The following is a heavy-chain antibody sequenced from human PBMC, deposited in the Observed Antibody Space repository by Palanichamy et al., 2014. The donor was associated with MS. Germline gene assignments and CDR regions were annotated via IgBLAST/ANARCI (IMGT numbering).Heavy chain of an antibody. CDR3: ARFGTYYDFWSGSADAFDI. J-gene: IGHJ3*02. D-gene: IGHD3-3*01. Sequence: QLQPQESGPGLVKPSETLSLTCTVSGDSISSSSYYWGWIRQPPGKGLEWIGSIHYTGNTYYNPSLKSRVTISIDTSKNQFSLKLSSVTAADTAVYYCARFGTYYDFWSGSADAFDIWGQGTMVTVSS. V-gene: IGHV4-39*01. CDR2: IHYTGNT. CDR1: GDSISSSSYY.